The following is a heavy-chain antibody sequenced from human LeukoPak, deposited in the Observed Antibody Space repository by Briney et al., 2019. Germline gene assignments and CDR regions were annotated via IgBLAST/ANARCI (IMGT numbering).Heavy chain of an antibody. D-gene: IGHD2-15*01. J-gene: IGHJ4*02. V-gene: IGHV1-2*02. CDR3: ARDLPRGYCSGGSCYPGDY. CDR2: INPNSGGT. Sequence: ASVKVSCKASGYTFTGYYMHWGRQPPGQGLELMGWINPNSGGTNYAQKFQGRVTITRDTSISTAYMELSRLRSDDTAVYYCARDLPRGYCSGGSCYPGDYWGQGTLVTVSS. CDR1: GYTFTGYY.